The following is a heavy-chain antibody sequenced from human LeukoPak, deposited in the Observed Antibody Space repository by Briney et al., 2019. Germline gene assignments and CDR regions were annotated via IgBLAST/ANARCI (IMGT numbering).Heavy chain of an antibody. Sequence: ASVKVSCKVSGYTLTELSMHWVRQAPGKGLEGMGGFDPEDGETIYAQKFQGRVTMTEDTSTDTAYMELSSLRSEDTAVYYCATHCSSTSCYYGEFDYWGQGTLVTVSS. D-gene: IGHD2-2*01. CDR1: GYTLTELS. CDR2: FDPEDGET. V-gene: IGHV1-24*01. CDR3: ATHCSSTSCYYGEFDY. J-gene: IGHJ4*02.